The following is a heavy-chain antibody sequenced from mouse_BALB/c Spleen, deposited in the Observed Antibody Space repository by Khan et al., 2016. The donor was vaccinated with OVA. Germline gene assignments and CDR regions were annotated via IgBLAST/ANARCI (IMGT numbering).Heavy chain of an antibody. CDR2: INTYTGEP. D-gene: IGHD2-10*01. CDR3: ARPPYFSYVMVY. CDR1: GNTFTNYG. V-gene: IGHV9-3-1*01. J-gene: IGHJ4*01. Sequence: QVQLQQSGPELKKPGETVKISCKASGNTFTNYGMNWVKQSPGKGLKWMGWINTYTGEPTYADNFKGRFAFSLETSASTAYLQINNLKHEDTATXFCARPPYFSYVMVYWGQGTSVTVSS.